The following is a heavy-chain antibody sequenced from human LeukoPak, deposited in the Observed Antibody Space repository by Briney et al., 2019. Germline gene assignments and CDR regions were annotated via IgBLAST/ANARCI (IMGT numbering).Heavy chain of an antibody. D-gene: IGHD3-22*01. V-gene: IGHV3-23*01. CDR2: ISGSGGST. CDR1: GFTFSSYG. J-gene: IGHJ3*02. Sequence: GGTLRLSCAASGFTFSSYGMSWVRQAPGKGLEWVSAISGSGGSTYYADSVKGRFTISRDNSKRTLYLQMNSLRAEDTAVYYCAKPTWSYYDSSGYDAFDIWGQGTMVTVSS. CDR3: AKPTWSYYDSSGYDAFDI.